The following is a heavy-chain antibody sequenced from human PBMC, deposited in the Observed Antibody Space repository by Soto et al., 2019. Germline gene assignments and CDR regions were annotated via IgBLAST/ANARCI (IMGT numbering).Heavy chain of an antibody. CDR2: IYSGGST. Sequence: GGSLRLSCAASGFTVSSNYMSWVRQAPGKGLEWVSVIYSGGSTYYADSVKGRFTISRHNSKNTLYLQMNSLRAEDTAVYYCARGRTVTILDAFDIWGQGTMVTVSS. CDR3: ARGRTVTILDAFDI. J-gene: IGHJ3*02. D-gene: IGHD4-17*01. V-gene: IGHV3-53*04. CDR1: GFTVSSNY.